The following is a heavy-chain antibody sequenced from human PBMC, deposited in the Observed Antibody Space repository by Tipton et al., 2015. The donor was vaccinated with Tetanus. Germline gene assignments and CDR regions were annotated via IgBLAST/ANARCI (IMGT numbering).Heavy chain of an antibody. CDR3: ARDERYGDYAY. Sequence: LSLTCTVSGASIGSISYYWSWIRQPPGKGLEWIGYTYYSGSTGYNPSLKSRVTISIDSSKNQFSLKLTSVTAADTAVYYCARDERYGDYAYWGQGALVTVSS. J-gene: IGHJ4*02. CDR1: GASIGSISYY. D-gene: IGHD4-17*01. V-gene: IGHV4-61*01. CDR2: TYYSGST.